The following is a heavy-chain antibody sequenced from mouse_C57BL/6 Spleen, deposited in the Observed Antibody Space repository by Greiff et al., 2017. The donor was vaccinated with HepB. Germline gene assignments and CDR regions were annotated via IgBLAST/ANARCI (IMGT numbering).Heavy chain of an antibody. CDR2: INPGSGGT. J-gene: IGHJ2*01. Sequence: VQLQQSGAELVRPGTSVKVSCKASGYAFTNYLIEWVKQRPGQGLEWIGVINPGSGGTNYNEKFKGKATLTADKSSSTAYMQLSSLTSEDSAVYFCARGDYGSSYGYWGKGTTLTVSS. CDR1: GYAFTNYL. V-gene: IGHV1-54*01. D-gene: IGHD1-1*01. CDR3: ARGDYGSSYGY.